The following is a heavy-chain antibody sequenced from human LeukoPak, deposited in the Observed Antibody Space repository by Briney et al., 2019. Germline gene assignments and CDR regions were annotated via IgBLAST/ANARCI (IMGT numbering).Heavy chain of an antibody. D-gene: IGHD1-14*01. CDR1: GGSITNYY. CDR3: ARGESGNHAGFFDI. CDR2: IYYSGST. J-gene: IGHJ3*02. Sequence: SETLSLTCTVSGGSITNYYWTWIRQPPGKELEWIGFIYYSGSTNYSPSLKSRVTISVDTSKNQFSLKLSSVTAADTAVYYCARGESGNHAGFFDIWGQGTMVTVSS. V-gene: IGHV4-59*01.